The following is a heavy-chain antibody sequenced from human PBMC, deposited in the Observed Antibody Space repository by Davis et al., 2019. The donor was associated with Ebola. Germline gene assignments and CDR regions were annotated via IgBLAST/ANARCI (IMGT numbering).Heavy chain of an antibody. V-gene: IGHV4-34*01. CDR2: INHSGTT. D-gene: IGHD5-18*01. CDR3: ARTPRYSSYGAFFDY. Sequence: SETLSLTCAVYGESFSGFYWSWIRQPPGTGLEWIGEINHSGTTNYNPSLKSRVTISVDTSKNQFSLSLTSVTTTDTAMYYCARTPRYSSYGAFFDYWGQGTLVTVSS. J-gene: IGHJ4*02. CDR1: GESFSGFY.